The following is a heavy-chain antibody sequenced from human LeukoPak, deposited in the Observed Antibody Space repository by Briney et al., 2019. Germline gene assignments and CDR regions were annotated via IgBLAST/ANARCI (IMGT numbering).Heavy chain of an antibody. Sequence: PLETLSLTCAVYGGSFSGYYWSWIRQPPGKGLEWIGEINHSGSTNYNPSLKSRVTISVDTSKNQFSLKLSSVTAADTAVYYCARGVAATSYYFDYWGQGTLVTVSS. CDR2: INHSGST. CDR3: ARGVAATSYYFDY. CDR1: GGSFSGYY. J-gene: IGHJ4*02. V-gene: IGHV4-34*01. D-gene: IGHD2-15*01.